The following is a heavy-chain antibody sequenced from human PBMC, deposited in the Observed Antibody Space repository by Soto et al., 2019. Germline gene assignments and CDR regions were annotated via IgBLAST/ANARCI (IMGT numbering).Heavy chain of an antibody. V-gene: IGHV4-4*07. CDR2: IHSSGST. J-gene: IGHJ5*02. Sequence: SETLSLTCTVSGASMNSYHWSWIRQPAGKGLEWIGHIHSSGSTNYNPSLKSRVTMSVDTSKNQFSLRLMSLTAAGTAVYYCARDQGVAAAGITWFDPWGQGSLVTVSS. CDR3: ARDQGVAAAGITWFDP. CDR1: GASMNSYH. D-gene: IGHD6-13*01.